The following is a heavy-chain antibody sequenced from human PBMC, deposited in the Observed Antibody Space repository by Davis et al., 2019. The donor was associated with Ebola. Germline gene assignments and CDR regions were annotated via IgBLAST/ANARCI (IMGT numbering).Heavy chain of an antibody. CDR2: INHSGST. D-gene: IGHD2-2*02. Sequence: MPSETLSLTCAVYGGSFSGYYWSWIRQPPGKGLEWIGEINHSGSTNYNPSLKSRVTISVDTSKNQFSLKLSSVTAAETAVYYCAREWVVPAAIPSYYYYYGMDVWGQGTTVTVSS. V-gene: IGHV4-34*01. J-gene: IGHJ6*02. CDR1: GGSFSGYY. CDR3: AREWVVPAAIPSYYYYYGMDV.